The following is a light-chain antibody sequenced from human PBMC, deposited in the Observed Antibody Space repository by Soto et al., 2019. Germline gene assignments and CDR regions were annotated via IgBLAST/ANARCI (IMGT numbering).Light chain of an antibody. CDR2: DAS. CDR1: QSVNDN. J-gene: IGKJ4*01. Sequence: IVMTQSPATLSVSPGERATLSCRASQSVNDNLAWYQQKLGQAPRLLIYDASTRATDIPARFSGSGSGTDFTLTISSLQSEDFAVYYCQQDKRWPSFGGGTKVEIK. V-gene: IGKV3-15*01. CDR3: QQDKRWPS.